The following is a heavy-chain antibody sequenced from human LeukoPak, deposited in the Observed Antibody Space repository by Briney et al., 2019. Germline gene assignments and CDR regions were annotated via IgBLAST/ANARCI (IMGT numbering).Heavy chain of an antibody. CDR3: ATATQPRGYFLH. Sequence: ASVKVSCKASGYTFTTYSLAWVRQAPGQSLEWMGWISVNNGGTNYAQSFQDRVTLTRDTSTNTAYLELRSPRSDDTAIIYCATATQPRGYFLHWGQGTLVTVSS. D-gene: IGHD2-2*01. J-gene: IGHJ1*01. V-gene: IGHV1-18*01. CDR1: GYTFTTYS. CDR2: ISVNNGGT.